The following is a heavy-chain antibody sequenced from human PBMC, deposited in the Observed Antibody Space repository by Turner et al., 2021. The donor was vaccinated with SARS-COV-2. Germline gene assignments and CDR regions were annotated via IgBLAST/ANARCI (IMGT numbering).Heavy chain of an antibody. CDR3: AKADRVMIVVVITLFDY. CDR2: ISGSGGST. V-gene: IGHV3-23*01. CDR1: GFPFSSYA. J-gene: IGHJ4*02. Sequence: EVQLLASGGGLVQPGGSLRLSCAASGFPFSSYAMSWVRQGPGKGLEWVSAISGSGGSTYYADSVKGQFTISRDNSKNTLYLQMNSLRAEDTAVYYCAKADRVMIVVVITLFDYWGQGTLVTVSS. D-gene: IGHD3-22*01.